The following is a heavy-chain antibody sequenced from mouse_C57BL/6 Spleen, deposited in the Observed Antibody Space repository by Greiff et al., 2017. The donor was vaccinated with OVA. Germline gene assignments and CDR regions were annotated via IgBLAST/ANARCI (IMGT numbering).Heavy chain of an antibody. Sequence: VQLQQSGPELVKPGASVKIPCKASGYTFTDYNMDWVKQSHGKSLEWIGDINPNNGGTIYNQKFKGKATLTVDKSSSTAYMELRSLTSEDTAVYYWARAGWYAMDYWGQGTSVTVSS. CDR3: ARAGWYAMDY. D-gene: IGHD3-3*01. J-gene: IGHJ4*01. CDR1: GYTFTDYN. CDR2: INPNNGGT. V-gene: IGHV1-18*01.